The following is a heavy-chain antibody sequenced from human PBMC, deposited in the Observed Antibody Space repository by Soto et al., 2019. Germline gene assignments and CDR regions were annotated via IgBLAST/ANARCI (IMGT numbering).Heavy chain of an antibody. Sequence: SVKVSCKASGGTFSSYAISWVRQAPGQGLEWMGGIIPIFGTANYAQKFQGRVTITADESTSTAYMELSSLRSEDTAVYYCARDREMVYAFVRYYYYGMDVWGQGTTVTVS. CDR2: IIPIFGTA. V-gene: IGHV1-69*13. D-gene: IGHD2-8*01. CDR1: GGTFSSYA. J-gene: IGHJ6*02. CDR3: ARDREMVYAFVRYYYYGMDV.